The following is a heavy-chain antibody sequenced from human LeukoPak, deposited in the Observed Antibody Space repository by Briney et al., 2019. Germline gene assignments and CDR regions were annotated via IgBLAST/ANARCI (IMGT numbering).Heavy chain of an antibody. J-gene: IGHJ4*02. D-gene: IGHD4-17*01. CDR3: ARESGDQLAPDY. CDR1: GFTFSSFA. V-gene: IGHV4-31*02. Sequence: LRLSCAASGFTFSSFAMSWIRQHPGKGLEWIGYIYYSGSTYYNPSLKSRVTISVDTSKNQFSLKLSSVTAADTAVYYCARESGDQLAPDYWGQGTLVTVST. CDR2: IYYSGST.